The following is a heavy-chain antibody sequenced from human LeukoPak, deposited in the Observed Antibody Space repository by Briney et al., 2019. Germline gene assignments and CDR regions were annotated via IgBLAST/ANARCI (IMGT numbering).Heavy chain of an antibody. CDR2: IHSGDNT. V-gene: IGHV3-53*01. Sequence: GGSLRLSCAASGFTVSSDYMTWVRQAPGKGLEWVSVIHSGDNTYYADSVKGRFTISRDSSKNTFYLQMNSLRVEDTAVYYCASLTRDYWGQGTLVTVSS. CDR3: ASLTRDY. D-gene: IGHD4/OR15-4a*01. CDR1: GFTVSSDY. J-gene: IGHJ4*02.